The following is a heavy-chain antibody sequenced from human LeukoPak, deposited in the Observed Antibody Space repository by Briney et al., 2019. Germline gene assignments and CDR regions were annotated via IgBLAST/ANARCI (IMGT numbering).Heavy chain of an antibody. CDR1: GFTFSSYW. D-gene: IGHD5-18*01. CDR3: ARDLSGVAGYTYGRGIDY. CDR2: IKKDGSEK. Sequence: GGSLRLSCAASGFTFSSYWMSWVRQAPGKGLEWVANIKKDGSEKYYVDSVKGRFTISRDNAKTSLYLQMNSLRAEDTAVYYCARDLSGVAGYTYGRGIDYWGQGTRVAVSP. J-gene: IGHJ4*02. V-gene: IGHV3-7*01.